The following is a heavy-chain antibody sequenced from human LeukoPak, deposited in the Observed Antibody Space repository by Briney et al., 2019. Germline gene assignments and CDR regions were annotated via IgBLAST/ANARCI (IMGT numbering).Heavy chain of an antibody. J-gene: IGHJ5*02. Sequence: GASVKVSCKASGYTFTGYYMHWVRQAPGQGLEWMGWINPKSGGTNYAQKFQGRVTMTRDTSISTAFMELSRLRSDDTAVYYCARDLAAITTGSHNWFDPWGQGTLVTVSS. CDR2: INPKSGGT. CDR1: GYTFTGYY. CDR3: ARDLAAITTGSHNWFDP. V-gene: IGHV1-2*02. D-gene: IGHD3-22*01.